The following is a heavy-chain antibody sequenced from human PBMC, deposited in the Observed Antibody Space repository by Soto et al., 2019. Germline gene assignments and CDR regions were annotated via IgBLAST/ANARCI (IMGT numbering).Heavy chain of an antibody. D-gene: IGHD1-26*01. J-gene: IGHJ4*02. V-gene: IGHV3-30-3*01. CDR3: ARWDQPIFDY. CDR2: ISSDGNHK. Sequence: QVKLVESGGGVVQPGRSLRLSCAASGFNVSAYTMHWVRQAPGKGLEWVAVISSDGNHKYDTDSVKGRFTISRDTSTNTLYLQMNSLRAEDTAVYYCARWDQPIFDYWGQGTLVTVSS. CDR1: GFNVSAYT.